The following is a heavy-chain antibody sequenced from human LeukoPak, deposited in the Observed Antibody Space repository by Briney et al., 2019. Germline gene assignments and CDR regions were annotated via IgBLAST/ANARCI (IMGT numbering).Heavy chain of an antibody. D-gene: IGHD5-12*01. V-gene: IGHV3-23*01. Sequence: GGSLRLSCAASGFTFSSHAMSWVRQAPGKGLGWVSAISDSGGSTYYADSVKGRFPISRDNSKNTLYLQMNSLRAEDTAVYYCAKGGYSGYDSGGYFDYWGQGTLVTVSS. J-gene: IGHJ4*02. CDR1: GFTFSSHA. CDR3: AKGGYSGYDSGGYFDY. CDR2: ISDSGGST.